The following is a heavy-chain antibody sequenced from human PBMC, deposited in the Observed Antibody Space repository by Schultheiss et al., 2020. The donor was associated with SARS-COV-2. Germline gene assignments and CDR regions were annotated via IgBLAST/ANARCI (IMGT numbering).Heavy chain of an antibody. Sequence: GESLKISCAVSGFTFSNYAMNWVRQAPGKGLEWVSAISLSGGSTHYADSVKGRFTISRDNSKNTLSLQMNSLRAEDTAVYYCAKGRRIVATISVDYWGQGTLVTVSS. CDR3: AKGRRIVATISVDY. CDR2: ISLSGGST. J-gene: IGHJ4*02. D-gene: IGHD5-12*01. V-gene: IGHV3-23*01. CDR1: GFTFSNYA.